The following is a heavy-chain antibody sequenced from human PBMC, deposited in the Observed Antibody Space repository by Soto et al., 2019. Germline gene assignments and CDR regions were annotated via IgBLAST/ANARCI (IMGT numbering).Heavy chain of an antibody. J-gene: IGHJ6*02. D-gene: IGHD3-22*01. CDR2: ISGSGGGT. CDR1: GFTFGRYA. V-gene: IGHV3-23*01. CDR3: AKSPGMYYYDSSGYYHYYGMAV. Sequence: PGGSLRLSCLASGFTFGRYAMSWVRQAPEKGLEWVSGISGSGGGTYYADSVKGRFTISRDNSKNTLYLQMNSLRAEDTAVYYCAKSPGMYYYDSSGYYHYYGMAVWGQGTTVPVS.